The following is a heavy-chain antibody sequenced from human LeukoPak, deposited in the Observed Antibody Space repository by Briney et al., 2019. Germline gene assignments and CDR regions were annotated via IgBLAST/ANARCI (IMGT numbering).Heavy chain of an antibody. V-gene: IGHV4-34*01. CDR1: GESFSGYY. D-gene: IGHD1-26*01. Sequence: KPSETLSLTCRVDGESFSGYYWIWIRQPPGKGLEWIGEINHGGSTNYNPSLKSRVTLSVDTSNRQFSLNVTSMTAADTAMYYCARGQFWRGSEIRVWGQGTLVTVSS. J-gene: IGHJ4*02. CDR3: ARGQFWRGSEIRV. CDR2: INHGGST.